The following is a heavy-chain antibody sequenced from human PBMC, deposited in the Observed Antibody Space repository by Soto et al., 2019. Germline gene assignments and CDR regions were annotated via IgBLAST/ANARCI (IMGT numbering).Heavy chain of an antibody. CDR3: VKGLNIDYNSAWFYFDY. D-gene: IGHD6-19*01. V-gene: IGHV3-9*01. J-gene: IGHJ4*02. CDR2: ISWSGNNV. CDR1: GFTFDVYT. Sequence: GGSLRISCAASGFTFDVYTMDWARKNPGKGLEWVSSISWSGNNVDYRDSVKGRFTISRDNAKNSLYLHMNSLRVEDTALYYCVKGLNIDYNSAWFYFDYWGQGTVVTVSS.